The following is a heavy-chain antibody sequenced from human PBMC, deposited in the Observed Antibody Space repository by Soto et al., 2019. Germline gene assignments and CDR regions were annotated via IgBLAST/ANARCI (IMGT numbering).Heavy chain of an antibody. D-gene: IGHD3-16*01. CDR1: CGSFSGYY. Sequence: PSETLSLTCAVSCGSFSGYYWNWLRQPPGNGLEWIGEINASGKTKYNPSLTRRLTLSLDTPKNHFSLKLSSVRAADTAVYYCARDYITRVSSDVPGMDVWGRGTTVTASS. J-gene: IGHJ6*02. CDR3: ARDYITRVSSDVPGMDV. V-gene: IGHV4-34*01. CDR2: INASGKT.